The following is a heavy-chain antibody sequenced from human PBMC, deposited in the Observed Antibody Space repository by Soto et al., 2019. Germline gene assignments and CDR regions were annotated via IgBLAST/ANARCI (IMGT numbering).Heavy chain of an antibody. Sequence: SVKVSCKASGGTFSSYAISWVRQAPGQGLEWMGGIIPIFGTANYAQKFQGRVTITADESTSTAYMELSSLRSGDTAVYYCARDWGGDIVVVVAATPAYGMDVWGQGTTVTVSS. D-gene: IGHD2-15*01. CDR3: ARDWGGDIVVVVAATPAYGMDV. V-gene: IGHV1-69*13. CDR2: IIPIFGTA. CDR1: GGTFSSYA. J-gene: IGHJ6*02.